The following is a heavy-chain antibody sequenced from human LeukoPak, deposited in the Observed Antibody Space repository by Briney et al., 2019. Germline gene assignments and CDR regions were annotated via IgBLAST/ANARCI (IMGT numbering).Heavy chain of an antibody. CDR1: GGSISSSSYY. Sequence: SETLSLTCTVSGGSISSSSYYWGWIRQPPGKGLEWIGSIYYSGSTYYNPSLKSRVTISVDTSKNQFSLKLSSVTAADTAVYYCARAKGGGWYYYYYMDVWGKGTTVTVSS. D-gene: IGHD3-16*01. J-gene: IGHJ6*03. CDR3: ARAKGGGWYYYYYMDV. CDR2: IYYSGST. V-gene: IGHV4-39*07.